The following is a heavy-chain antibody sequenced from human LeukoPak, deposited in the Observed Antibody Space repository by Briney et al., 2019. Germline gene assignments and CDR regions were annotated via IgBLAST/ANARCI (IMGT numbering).Heavy chain of an antibody. CDR2: IRYDGSNQ. J-gene: IGHJ4*02. Sequence: GGSLRLSCAVSGFTFSRYGMHWVRQAPGKGLEWVAFIRYDGSNQHYADSVKGRFTISRDNSKNTLYLQMNSLSAEDAVLYYCAKDRYYYEGSGYCFESWGQGTLVTVSS. CDR1: GFTFSRYG. V-gene: IGHV3-30*02. D-gene: IGHD3-22*01. CDR3: AKDRYYYEGSGYCFES.